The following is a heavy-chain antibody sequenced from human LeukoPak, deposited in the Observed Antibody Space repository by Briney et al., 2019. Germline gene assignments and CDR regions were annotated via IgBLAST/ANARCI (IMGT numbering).Heavy chain of an antibody. D-gene: IGHD6-19*01. Sequence: GGSLRLSCAASGFTFSSYGMHWVRQAPGKGLEWVAVISYDGSNKYYADSVKGRFTISRDNPKNTLYLQMNSLRAEDTAVYYCAVSLSSGGYFDYWGQGTLVTVSS. V-gene: IGHV3-30*03. J-gene: IGHJ4*02. CDR3: AVSLSSGGYFDY. CDR2: ISYDGSNK. CDR1: GFTFSSYG.